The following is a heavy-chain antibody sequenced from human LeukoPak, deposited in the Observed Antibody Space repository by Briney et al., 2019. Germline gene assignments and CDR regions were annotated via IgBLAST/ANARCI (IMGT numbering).Heavy chain of an antibody. CDR3: ATRLVGDRGGPIDY. CDR2: IYHSGST. V-gene: IGHV4-61*08. CDR1: GGSISSGGYY. Sequence: ASETLSLTCTVSGGSISSGGYYWSWIRQPPGKGLEWIGYIYHSGSTNYNPSLKSRVTISVDTSKNQFSLKLRSVTAADTAVYYCATRLVGDRGGPIDYWGQGTLVTVSS. D-gene: IGHD2-15*01. J-gene: IGHJ4*02.